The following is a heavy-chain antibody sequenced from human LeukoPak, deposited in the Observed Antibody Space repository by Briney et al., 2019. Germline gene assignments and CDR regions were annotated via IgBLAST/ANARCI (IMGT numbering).Heavy chain of an antibody. Sequence: GGSLRLSCAASGFTVISSYMSWVRQAPGKGLEWVAVISYDGSNKYYADSVKGRFTISRDNSKNTLYLQMNSLRAEDTAVYYCAKDHLRCSSTSCPFDYWGQGTLVTVSS. J-gene: IGHJ4*02. CDR3: AKDHLRCSSTSCPFDY. D-gene: IGHD2-2*01. V-gene: IGHV3-30*18. CDR1: GFTVISSY. CDR2: ISYDGSNK.